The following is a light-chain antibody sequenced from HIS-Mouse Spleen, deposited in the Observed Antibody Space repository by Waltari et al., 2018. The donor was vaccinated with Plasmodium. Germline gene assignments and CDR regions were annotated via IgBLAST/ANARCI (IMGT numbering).Light chain of an antibody. CDR3: QSADSSGTYV. J-gene: IGLJ1*01. CDR2: KDS. CDR1: ALPKQY. Sequence: SYELTQPPSVSVSPGQTARIPCSGDALPKQYAYWYQQKPGKAPVLVIYKDSERPSGIPERFSGSSSGTTVTLTISGVQAEDEADYYCQSADSSGTYVFGTGTKVTVL. V-gene: IGLV3-25*03.